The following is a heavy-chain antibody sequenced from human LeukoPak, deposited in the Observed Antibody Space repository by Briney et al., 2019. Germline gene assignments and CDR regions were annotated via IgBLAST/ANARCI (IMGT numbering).Heavy chain of an antibody. D-gene: IGHD3-22*01. CDR1: GFTFSSYA. CDR3: ARVPITMIRGLYYGMDV. CDR2: IPYDGSNK. J-gene: IGHJ6*02. Sequence: GGSLRLSCAASGFTFSSYAMHWVRQAPGKGLEWVAVIPYDGSNKYYADSVKGRFTISRDNSKNTLYLQMNSLRAEDTAVYYCARVPITMIRGLYYGMDVWGQGTTVTVSS. V-gene: IGHV3-30-3*01.